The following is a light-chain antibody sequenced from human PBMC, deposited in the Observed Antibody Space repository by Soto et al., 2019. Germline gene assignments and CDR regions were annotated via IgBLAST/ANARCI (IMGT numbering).Light chain of an antibody. V-gene: IGLV1-44*01. J-gene: IGLJ7*01. CDR1: SSKIGSNS. Sequence: HSVLTQPPSASGTPGQRVTISCSGGSSKIGSNSVNWYQQLPGTAPKLLIYTDYHRPSGVPDRFSGSKSGTSASLAISGLHYEDEADYYCAAWDGSLNGWVFGGGTQLTVL. CDR2: TDY. CDR3: AAWDGSLNGWV.